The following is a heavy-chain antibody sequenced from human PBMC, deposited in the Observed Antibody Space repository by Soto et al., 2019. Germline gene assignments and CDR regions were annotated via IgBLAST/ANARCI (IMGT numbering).Heavy chain of an antibody. CDR1: GGTFSSYA. CDR3: ARQYITIFGVVIRNNWFDP. J-gene: IGHJ5*02. D-gene: IGHD3-3*01. CDR2: IIPIFGTA. V-gene: IGHV1-69*13. Sequence: ASVKVSCKASGGTFSSYAISWVRQAPGQGLEWMGGIIPIFGTANYAQKFQGRVTITADESTSTAYMELSSLRSEDTAVYYCARQYITIFGVVIRNNWFDPWGQGTLVTVSS.